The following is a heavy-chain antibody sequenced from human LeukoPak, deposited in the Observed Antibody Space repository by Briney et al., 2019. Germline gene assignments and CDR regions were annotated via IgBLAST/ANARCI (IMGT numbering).Heavy chain of an antibody. V-gene: IGHV4-61*02. D-gene: IGHD5-12*01. Sequence: PSETLSLTCTVSGGSISSGSYYWSWIRQPAGKGLEWIGRIYTSGSTNYNPSLKSRVTISVDTSKNQFSLKLSSVTAADTAVYYCAREGRYSGYDRWGGGFDYWGQGTLVTVSS. CDR2: IYTSGST. J-gene: IGHJ4*02. CDR1: GGSISSGSYY. CDR3: AREGRYSGYDRWGGGFDY.